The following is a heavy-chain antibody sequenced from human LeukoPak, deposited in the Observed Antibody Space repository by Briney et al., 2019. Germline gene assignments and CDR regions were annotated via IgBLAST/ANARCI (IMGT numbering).Heavy chain of an antibody. V-gene: IGHV3-64*01. J-gene: IGHJ4*02. CDR3: ARPYYDSSGYYYYYFDY. Sequence: PGGSLRLSCAASGFTFSRYAMHWVRQAPGKGLEYVSAISSDGSSTYYVNSVKGRFTISRDNSKNTLYLQMGSLRAEDMAVYYCARPYYDSSGYYYYYFDYWGQGTLVTVSS. CDR2: ISSDGSST. CDR1: GFTFSRYA. D-gene: IGHD3-22*01.